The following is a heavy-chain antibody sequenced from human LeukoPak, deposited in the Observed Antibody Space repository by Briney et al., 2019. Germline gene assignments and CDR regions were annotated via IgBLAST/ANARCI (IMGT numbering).Heavy chain of an antibody. CDR3: ARDPGGAKALYYFDY. Sequence: GGSLRLSCAASGFTFSSYAMHWVRQAPGKGLEWVAVISYDGSNKYYADSVKGRFTISRDNSKNTLYLQMNSLRAEDTAVYYCARDPGGAKALYYFDYWGQGTLVTVSS. CDR1: GFTFSSYA. V-gene: IGHV3-30-3*01. D-gene: IGHD3-16*01. J-gene: IGHJ4*02. CDR2: ISYDGSNK.